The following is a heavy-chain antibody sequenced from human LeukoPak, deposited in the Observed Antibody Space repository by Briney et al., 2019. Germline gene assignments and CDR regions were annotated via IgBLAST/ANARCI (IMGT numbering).Heavy chain of an antibody. CDR2: ISGSGGTT. D-gene: IGHD5-12*01. CDR1: GFTFRYYG. Sequence: GGSLRLSCAASGFTFRYYGMSWVRQAPGKGLEWVSTISGSGGTTYYADSVKGRFTISRDNSKSTPYLQMNSLRAEDTAVYYCAKGGGYEAQYYYYYLDVWGKGTTVTISS. V-gene: IGHV3-23*01. J-gene: IGHJ6*03. CDR3: AKGGGYEAQYYYYYLDV.